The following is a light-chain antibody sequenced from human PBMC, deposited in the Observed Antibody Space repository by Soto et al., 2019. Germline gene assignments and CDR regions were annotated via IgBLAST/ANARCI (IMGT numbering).Light chain of an antibody. CDR2: GAS. CDR1: QTVSIY. Sequence: DIQMTQSPSSLSASVADRVTITCRASQTVSIYLNWYEQKPGKAPNLLIYGASNLQSGVPSRFSGGGSGTDFTLTISSLQPEDFGTYYCQQSYTSPVTFGGGTKVDIK. J-gene: IGKJ4*01. V-gene: IGKV1-39*01. CDR3: QQSYTSPVT.